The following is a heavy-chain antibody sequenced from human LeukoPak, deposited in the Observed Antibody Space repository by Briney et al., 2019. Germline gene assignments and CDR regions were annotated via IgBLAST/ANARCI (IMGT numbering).Heavy chain of an antibody. V-gene: IGHV1-2*02. J-gene: IGHJ4*02. CDR2: MNPNSGGT. Sequence: ASVKVSCKASGYTFTGYYMHWVREAPGQGLEWMGWMNPNSGGTSYAQKFQGRVTMTRDTSINTAYMELSSLRSDDTAVYYCARGDCVNGVCYLLRDFWGQGTKVTVSS. CDR1: GYTFTGYY. CDR3: ARGDCVNGVCYLLRDF. D-gene: IGHD2-8*01.